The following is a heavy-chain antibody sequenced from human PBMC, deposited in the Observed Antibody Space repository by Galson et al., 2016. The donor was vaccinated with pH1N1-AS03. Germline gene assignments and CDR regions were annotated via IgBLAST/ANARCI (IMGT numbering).Heavy chain of an antibody. D-gene: IGHD6-19*01. CDR2: IYHSGIT. Sequence: ETLSLTCTVSDGSISDYYWSWIRQPPGKGLEWLGNIYHSGITKYNPSLKSRGTMSVDTSSNKFSLRLSSVTAADTAVYYCARGGGWLPEYWGQGTLVTVSS. CDR1: DGSISDYY. J-gene: IGHJ4*02. V-gene: IGHV4-59*01. CDR3: ARGGGWLPEY.